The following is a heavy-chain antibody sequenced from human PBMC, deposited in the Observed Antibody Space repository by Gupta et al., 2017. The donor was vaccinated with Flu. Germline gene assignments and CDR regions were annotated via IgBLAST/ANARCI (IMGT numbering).Heavy chain of an antibody. CDR2: INHSGTT. J-gene: IGHJ6*02. CDR1: GGSFSGYY. D-gene: IGHD2-2*02. CDR3: ARVVPAAIQHFYYYAMDV. V-gene: IGHV4-34*01. Sequence: QVQLQQWGAGLLKPSETLSLTCAVYGGSFSGYYWSWIRQPPGKGLEWIGEINHSGTTNYSPSLKSRVTISVDTSKNQFSLKLSSVTAADTAVYYCARVVPAAIQHFYYYAMDVWGQGTTVTVSS.